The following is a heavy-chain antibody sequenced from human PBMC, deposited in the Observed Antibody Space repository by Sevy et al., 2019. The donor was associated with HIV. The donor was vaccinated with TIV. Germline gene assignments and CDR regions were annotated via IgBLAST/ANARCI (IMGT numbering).Heavy chain of an antibody. D-gene: IGHD2-21*01. Sequence: GGSLRLSCAASGFSYSSYGMHWVRQAPGEGLEGVAYIQYDGSNKDYADSVKGRFTISRDNSKNTLDLQMNSLRVEDTAVYYCVKEGGGEGGDHWGQGTLVTVSS. J-gene: IGHJ4*02. V-gene: IGHV3-30*02. CDR2: IQYDGSNK. CDR3: VKEGGGEGGDH. CDR1: GFSYSSYG.